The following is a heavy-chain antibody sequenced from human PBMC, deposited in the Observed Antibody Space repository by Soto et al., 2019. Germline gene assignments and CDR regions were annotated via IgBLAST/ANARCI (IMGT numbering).Heavy chain of an antibody. Sequence: SCTASGYTFPSYAMHLVRQAPGQRLEWMGWINAGNGNTKYSQKFQGRVTITRDTSASTAYMELSSLRSEDTAVYYCARTEPYSNYMYYYGMDVWGQGTTVTVSS. CDR2: INAGNGNT. V-gene: IGHV1-3*01. CDR1: GYTFPSYA. CDR3: ARTEPYSNYMYYYGMDV. D-gene: IGHD4-4*01. J-gene: IGHJ6*02.